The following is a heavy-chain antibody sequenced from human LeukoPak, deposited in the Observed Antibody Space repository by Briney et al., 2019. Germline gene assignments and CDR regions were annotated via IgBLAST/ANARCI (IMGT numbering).Heavy chain of an antibody. CDR1: GGSISSYY. Sequence: SETLSLTRTVSGGSISSYYWSWIRQPAGKGLEWIGRIYTSGSTNYNPSLKSRVTISVDTSKNQFSLKLSSVTAADTAVYYCARHGSQWEQIDYWGQGTLVTVSS. D-gene: IGHD1-26*01. CDR2: IYTSGST. J-gene: IGHJ4*02. CDR3: ARHGSQWEQIDY. V-gene: IGHV4-4*07.